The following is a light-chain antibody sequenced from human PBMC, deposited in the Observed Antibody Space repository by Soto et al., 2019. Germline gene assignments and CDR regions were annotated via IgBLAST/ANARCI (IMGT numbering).Light chain of an antibody. CDR3: QQYGSSRWT. Sequence: EIVLTHSPGTLSLSPGERATLSFSASQSVSSSYLAWYQQKPGQAPRLLIYGASSRATGIPDRFSGSGSGTDFTLTISRLEPEDFAVYYCQQYGSSRWTFGQGTKVDI. CDR1: QSVSSSY. J-gene: IGKJ1*01. CDR2: GAS. V-gene: IGKV3-20*01.